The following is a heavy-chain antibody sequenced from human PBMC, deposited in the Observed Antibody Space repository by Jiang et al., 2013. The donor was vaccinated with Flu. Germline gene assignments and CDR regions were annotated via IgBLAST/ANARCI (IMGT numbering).Heavy chain of an antibody. V-gene: IGHV1-2*02. CDR1: GYTSTGYY. J-gene: IGHJ6*02. CDR3: ARGARCSSTSCYYSDNYYYYYGMDV. Sequence: GAEVKKPGASVKVSCKASGYTSTGYYMHWVRQAPGQGLEWMGWINPNSGGTSYAQKFQGRVTMTRDTSTSTVYMELSSLRSEDTAVYYCARGARCSSTSCYYSDNYYYYYGMDVWGQGTTVTVSS. CDR2: INPNSGGT. D-gene: IGHD2-2*01.